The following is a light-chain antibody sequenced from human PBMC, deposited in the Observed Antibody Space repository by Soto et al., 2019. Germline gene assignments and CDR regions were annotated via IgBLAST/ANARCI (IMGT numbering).Light chain of an antibody. Sequence: QSALTQPASVSGSPGQSITISCTGTSGDVGNYNLVSWFQHHPGEAPKLLIYEGFRRPSGVSNRFSGSKSGNTASLTVSGLQAEDEANYYCSSHTSNILVFGGGTQLTVL. CDR2: EGF. CDR3: SSHTSNILV. J-gene: IGLJ2*01. V-gene: IGLV2-14*02. CDR1: SGDVGNYNL.